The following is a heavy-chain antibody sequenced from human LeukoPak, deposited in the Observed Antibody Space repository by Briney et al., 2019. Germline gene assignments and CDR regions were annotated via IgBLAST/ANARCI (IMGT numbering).Heavy chain of an antibody. V-gene: IGHV1-2*02. CDR3: ARHGVPPQGYYDSSGYYYPDY. Sequence: ASVKVSCKASGYTFTGYYIQWVRQAPGQGLEWMGWINPNSGGTNSAQKFQGRVTMTRDTSISTAYMELSRLRSDDTAVYYCARHGVPPQGYYDSSGYYYPDYWGQGTLVTVSS. J-gene: IGHJ4*02. D-gene: IGHD3-22*01. CDR2: INPNSGGT. CDR1: GYTFTGYY.